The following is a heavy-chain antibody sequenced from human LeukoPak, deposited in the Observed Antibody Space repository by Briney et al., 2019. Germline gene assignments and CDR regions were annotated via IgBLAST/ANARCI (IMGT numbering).Heavy chain of an antibody. CDR1: GFIFSNYA. Sequence: GGSVRLSCAASGFIFSNYAMYWVRQAPGKGLEWVSAISGRSDNTYYADYVKGRFTLSRDSSKNTLYLQMNSLRADDTAVYYCAKWGDYDVLTGYYVSDFWGQGTLVTVSS. J-gene: IGHJ4*02. V-gene: IGHV3-23*01. CDR3: AKWGDYDVLTGYYVSDF. D-gene: IGHD3-9*01. CDR2: ISGRSDNT.